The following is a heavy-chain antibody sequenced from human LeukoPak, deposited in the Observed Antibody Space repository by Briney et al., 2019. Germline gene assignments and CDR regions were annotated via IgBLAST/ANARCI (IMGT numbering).Heavy chain of an antibody. CDR2: INPSGGST. CDR3: ARAGELRGYDFWSGYTNEDYFDY. Sequence: ASVKVSCKASGYTFTSYYMHWVRQAPGQGLEWMGIINPSGGSTSYAQKFQGRVTMTRDTSTSTVYMELSSLRSEDTAVYYCARAGELRGYDFWSGYTNEDYFDYWGQGTLVTVSS. V-gene: IGHV1-46*01. D-gene: IGHD3-3*01. CDR1: GYTFTSYY. J-gene: IGHJ4*02.